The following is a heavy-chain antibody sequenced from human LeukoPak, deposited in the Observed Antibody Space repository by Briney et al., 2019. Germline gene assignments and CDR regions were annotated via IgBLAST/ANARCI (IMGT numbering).Heavy chain of an antibody. CDR3: AKGLLRITMIVPVDY. V-gene: IGHV3-30-3*01. CDR2: ISYDGSNK. J-gene: IGHJ4*02. D-gene: IGHD3-22*01. Sequence: GGSLRLSCAASGFTFSSYAMHWVRQAPGKGLEWVAVISYDGSNKYYADSVKGRFTISRDNSKNTLYLQMNSLRAEDTAVYYCAKGLLRITMIVPVDYWGQGTLVTVSS. CDR1: GFTFSSYA.